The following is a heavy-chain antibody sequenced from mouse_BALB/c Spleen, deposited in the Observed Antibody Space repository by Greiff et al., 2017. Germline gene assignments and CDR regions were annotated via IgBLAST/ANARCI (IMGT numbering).Heavy chain of an antibody. J-gene: IGHJ3*01. CDR3: ARDTGGFAY. Sequence: EVKLVESGPGLVKPSQSLSLTCTVTGYSITSDYAWNWIRQFPGNKLEWMGYISYSGSTSYNPSLKSRISITRDTSKNQFFLQLNSVTTEDTATYYCARDTGGFAYWGQGTLVTVSA. CDR1: GYSITSDYA. CDR2: ISYSGST. V-gene: IGHV3-2*02.